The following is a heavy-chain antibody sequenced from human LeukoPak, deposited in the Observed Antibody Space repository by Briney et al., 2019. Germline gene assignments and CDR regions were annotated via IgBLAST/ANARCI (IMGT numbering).Heavy chain of an antibody. V-gene: IGHV4-38-2*02. CDR3: ARAPGYYDILTGYYWDKTFDY. D-gene: IGHD3-9*01. J-gene: IGHJ4*02. Sequence: KPSETLSLTCTVSGYSISSGYYWGWIRQPPGKGLEWIGSIYHSGSTYYNPSLKSRVTISVDTSKNQFSLKLSSVTAADTAVYYCARAPGYYDILTGYYWDKTFDYWGQGTLVTVSS. CDR2: IYHSGST. CDR1: GYSISSGYY.